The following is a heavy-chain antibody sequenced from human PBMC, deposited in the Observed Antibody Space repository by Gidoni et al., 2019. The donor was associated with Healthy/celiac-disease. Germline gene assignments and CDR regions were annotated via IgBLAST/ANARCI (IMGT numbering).Heavy chain of an antibody. CDR2: IYYSGST. Sequence: QLQLQESGPGLVKPSETLSLTCTVSGGSISSSSYYWGWIRQPPGKGLEWIGSIYYSGSTYYNPSLKSRVTISVDTSKNQFSLKLSSVTAADTAVYYCARGAVGALQDAWFDPWGQGTLVTVSS. CDR3: ARGAVGALQDAWFDP. J-gene: IGHJ5*02. CDR1: GGSISSSSYY. D-gene: IGHD1-26*01. V-gene: IGHV4-39*01.